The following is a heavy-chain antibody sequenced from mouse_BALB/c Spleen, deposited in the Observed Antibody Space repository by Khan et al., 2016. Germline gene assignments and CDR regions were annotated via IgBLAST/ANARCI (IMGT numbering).Heavy chain of an antibody. CDR2: IDPENGNT. J-gene: IGHJ3*01. CDR3: ARGDYGNYAAY. Sequence: VQLQQPGAELVRPGASVKLSCKASGFNIKDNFIHWVKQRPEQGLECIGWIDPENGNTIYAPKFQGRASITADTSSHTAYLQLSSLTSEDTAVYYCARGDYGNYAAYWGQGALVTVSA. V-gene: IGHV14-1*02. CDR1: GFNIKDNF. D-gene: IGHD2-1*01.